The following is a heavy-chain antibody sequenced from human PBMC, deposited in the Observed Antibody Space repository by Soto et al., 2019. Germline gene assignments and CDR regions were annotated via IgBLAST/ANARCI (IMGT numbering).Heavy chain of an antibody. J-gene: IGHJ3*02. CDR1: GFTFSSYS. CDR3: ARTDYGDYGPGDAFDI. Sequence: SLRLSCAASGFTFSSYSMNWVRQAPGKGLEWVSSISSSSSYIYYADSVKGRFTISRDNAKNSLYLQMNSLRAEDTAVYYCARTDYGDYGPGDAFDIWGQGTMVTV. CDR2: ISSSSSYI. V-gene: IGHV3-21*01. D-gene: IGHD4-17*01.